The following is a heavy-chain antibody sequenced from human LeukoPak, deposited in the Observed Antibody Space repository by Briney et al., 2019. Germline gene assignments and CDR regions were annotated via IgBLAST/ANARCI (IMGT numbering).Heavy chain of an antibody. Sequence: GGSLRLSCAASGFTFSSHAMSWVRQAPGKGPEWVSAISGSGGGTYYADSVKGRFTISRDNSKNTLYLQMNSLRAEDTAVYYCAKLVDYYGSGSFDYWGQGTLVTVSS. CDR1: GFTFSSHA. D-gene: IGHD3-10*01. J-gene: IGHJ4*02. CDR3: AKLVDYYGSGSFDY. CDR2: ISGSGGGT. V-gene: IGHV3-23*01.